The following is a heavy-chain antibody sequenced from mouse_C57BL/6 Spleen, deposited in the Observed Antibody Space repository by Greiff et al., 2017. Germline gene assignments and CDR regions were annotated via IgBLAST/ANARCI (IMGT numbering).Heavy chain of an antibody. Sequence: EVKLMESGPELVKPGASVKISCKASGYSFTDYNMNWVKQSNGKSLEWIGVINPNYGTTSYNQKFKGKATLTVDQSSSTAYMQLNSLTSEDSAVYFCARVDTIYYGITGAMDYWGQGTSVTVSS. CDR3: ARVDTIYYGITGAMDY. V-gene: IGHV1-39*01. D-gene: IGHD2-1*01. CDR2: INPNYGTT. J-gene: IGHJ4*01. CDR1: GYSFTDYN.